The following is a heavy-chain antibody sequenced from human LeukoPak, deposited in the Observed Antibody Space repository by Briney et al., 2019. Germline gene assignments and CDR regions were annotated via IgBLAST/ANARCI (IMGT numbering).Heavy chain of an antibody. CDR3: ARGGTSMGATKRGGFDY. D-gene: IGHD1-26*01. Sequence: GGSLRLSCAASGFTFSDYYMSWIRQPPEKGLEWVSYISSSGSTIYYADSVKGRFTIPRDNAKNSLYLQMNSLRAEDTAVYYCARGGTSMGATKRGGFDYWGQGTLVTVSS. CDR2: ISSSGSTI. J-gene: IGHJ4*02. V-gene: IGHV3-11*01. CDR1: GFTFSDYY.